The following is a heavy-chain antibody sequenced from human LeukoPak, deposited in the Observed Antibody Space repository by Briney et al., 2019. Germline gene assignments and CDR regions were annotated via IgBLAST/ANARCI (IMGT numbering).Heavy chain of an antibody. CDR1: GGSISSGSYY. CDR2: IYTSGST. Sequence: SSETLSLTCTVSGGSISSGSYYWSWSRQPAGKGLEWIGRIYTSGSTNYNPSLKSRVTISVDTSKNQFSLKLSSVNDPDTAVYYCARGRDGYRDKYYSDYWGQGTLVTVSS. V-gene: IGHV4-61*02. CDR3: ARGRDGYRDKYYSDY. J-gene: IGHJ4*02. D-gene: IGHD5-24*01.